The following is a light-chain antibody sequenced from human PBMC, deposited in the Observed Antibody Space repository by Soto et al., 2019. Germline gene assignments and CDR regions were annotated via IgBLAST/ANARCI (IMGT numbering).Light chain of an antibody. J-gene: IGLJ3*02. V-gene: IGLV2-11*01. Sequence: QSALTQPRSVSGSPGQSVTISCTGTSSDVGSYNRVSWYQQPPGTAPKLMIYEVTNRPSGVPDRFSGSKSSNTASLTISGLQAEDEAYYHCCSYAGTYTWVFGGGTKLTVL. CDR2: EVT. CDR3: CSYAGTYTWV. CDR1: SSDVGSYNR.